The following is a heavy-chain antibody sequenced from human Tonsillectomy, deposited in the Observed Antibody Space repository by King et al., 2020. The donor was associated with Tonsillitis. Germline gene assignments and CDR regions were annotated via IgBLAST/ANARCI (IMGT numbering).Heavy chain of an antibody. CDR2: IIPIFGAT. D-gene: IGHD2-15*01. CDR1: GGTFNNYG. J-gene: IGHJ6*02. V-gene: IGHV1-69*01. Sequence: EQLVQSGAEVKKPGSSLKVSCKASGGTFNNYGISWVRQAPGQGLEWMGGIIPIFGATNYAQKFQGRVTITADESTRTAYMELSSLRSDDTAVYYCARRGIINYGMDVWGQGTTVIVSS. CDR3: ARRGIINYGMDV.